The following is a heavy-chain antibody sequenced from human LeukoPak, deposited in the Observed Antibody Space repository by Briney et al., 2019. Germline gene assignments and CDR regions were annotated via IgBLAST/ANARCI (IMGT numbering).Heavy chain of an antibody. Sequence: PGGSLRLSCVGSGFTFTNAWMSWVRQAPGEGLEWVGRVKSKASGGTTDYAAPVKGRFTISRDDSKNTLYLQMNTLQTEDTAVYYCASPGVSGSYGRYWGQGTLVTVSS. J-gene: IGHJ4*02. CDR1: GFTFTNAW. D-gene: IGHD3-10*01. CDR2: VKSKASGGTT. V-gene: IGHV3-15*01. CDR3: ASPGVSGSYGRY.